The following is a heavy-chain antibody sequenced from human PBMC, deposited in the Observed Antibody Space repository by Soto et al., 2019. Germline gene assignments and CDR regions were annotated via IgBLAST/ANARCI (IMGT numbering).Heavy chain of an antibody. D-gene: IGHD3-3*01. V-gene: IGHV2-5*01. J-gene: IGHJ6*02. CDR2: IYWNDDK. CDR1: GFSLSTSGVG. CDR3: AHTVXDFWSGYYRPPYYGMDV. Sequence: GPTLVNPTQTLTLTCTFSGFSLSTSGVGVGWIRQPPGKALEWLALIYWNDDKRYSPSLKSRLTITKDTSKNQVVLTMTNMDPVDTATYYCAHTVXDFWSGYYRPPYYGMDVWGQGTTVTVSS.